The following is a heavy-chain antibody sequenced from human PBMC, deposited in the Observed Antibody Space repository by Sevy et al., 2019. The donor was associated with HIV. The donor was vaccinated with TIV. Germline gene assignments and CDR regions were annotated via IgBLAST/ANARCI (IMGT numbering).Heavy chain of an antibody. V-gene: IGHV3-74*01. D-gene: IGHD3-22*01. J-gene: IGHJ5*02. CDR2: INPDGSIT. Sequence: GGSLRLSCTASGSISSPYWMHWVRQAPGKGLVWVSRINPDGSITSYADAVKGRFTISRDNAKNTLYLQMNRLRAEDTAVYYCAKAGYYYDSSGYNWFDPWGQGTLVTVSS. CDR3: AKAGYYYDSSGYNWFDP. CDR1: GSISSPYW.